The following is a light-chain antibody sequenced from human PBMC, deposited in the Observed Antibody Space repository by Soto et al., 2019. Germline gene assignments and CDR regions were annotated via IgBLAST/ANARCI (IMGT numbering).Light chain of an antibody. V-gene: IGKV3-11*01. CDR2: DAS. J-gene: IGKJ4*01. CDR1: QSVVKY. CDR3: QPRSNWVT. Sequence: EILLTQSPDTLSLSPGERGTLSCRASQSVVKYLAWYQQKPGQPPRLLIYDASKRATGVPARFIGSGSGTNFSLTISSLEPEDFAVYYCQPRSNWVTFGGGTQVEIK.